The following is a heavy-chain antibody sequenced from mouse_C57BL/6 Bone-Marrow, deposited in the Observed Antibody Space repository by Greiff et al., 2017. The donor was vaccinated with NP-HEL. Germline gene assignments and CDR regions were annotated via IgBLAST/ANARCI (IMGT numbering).Heavy chain of an antibody. CDR2: INPSSGYT. Sequence: QVQLQQPGAELARPGASVKMSCKASGYTFTSYTMHWVKQRPGQGLEWIGYINPSSGYTKYNQKFKDKATLTADKSSSTAYMQLSSLTSEDSAVYYCARFHYGSSLYYFDYWGQGTTLTVSS. V-gene: IGHV1-4*01. J-gene: IGHJ2*01. CDR3: ARFHYGSSLYYFDY. CDR1: GYTFTSYT. D-gene: IGHD1-1*01.